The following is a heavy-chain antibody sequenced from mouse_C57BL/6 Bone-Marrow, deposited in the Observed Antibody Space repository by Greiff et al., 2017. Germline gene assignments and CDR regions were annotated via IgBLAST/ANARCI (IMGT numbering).Heavy chain of an antibody. V-gene: IGHV1-64*01. CDR2: IHPNSGST. J-gene: IGHJ2*01. D-gene: IGHD3-1*01. CDR1: GYTFTSYW. Sequence: QVQLQQPGAELVKPGASVKLSCKASGYTFTSYWMHWVKQRPGQGLEWIGMIHPNSGSTNYNEKFKSKATLTVDKSSSTAYMQLSSLTSEDSAVYYCAREQLGYYFDYWGQGTTLTVSS. CDR3: AREQLGYYFDY.